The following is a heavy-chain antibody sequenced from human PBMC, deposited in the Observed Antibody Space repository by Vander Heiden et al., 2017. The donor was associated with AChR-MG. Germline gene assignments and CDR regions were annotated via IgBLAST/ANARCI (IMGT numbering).Heavy chain of an antibody. CDR2: IRSKANSYAT. CDR3: TRITSVGLVY. J-gene: IGHJ4*02. D-gene: IGHD3-10*01. CDR1: GFTFSGSA. Sequence: EVQLVESGGGLVQPGGSLQLPCAASGFTFSGSAMHWVRQASGKGLEWVGRIRSKANSYATAYAASVKGRFTISRDDSKNTAYLQMNSLKTEDTAVYYCTRITSVGLVYWGQGTLVTVSS. V-gene: IGHV3-73*01.